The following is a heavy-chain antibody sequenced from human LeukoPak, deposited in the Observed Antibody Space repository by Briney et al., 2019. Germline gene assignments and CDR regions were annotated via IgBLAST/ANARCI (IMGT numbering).Heavy chain of an antibody. V-gene: IGHV4-59*01. J-gene: IGHJ6*03. CDR1: GESITRYY. CDR2: IYYSGGT. D-gene: IGHD3-9*01. CDR3: ARHYDILTGYYSYYYYYMDV. Sequence: PSETLSLTCTVSGESITRYYWSWIRQPPGKGLEWIGYIYYSGGTKYNPSLKSRVTISLDTSKNRFFLKLSSVTAADTAVYYCARHYDILTGYYSYYYYYMDVWGKGTTVTISS.